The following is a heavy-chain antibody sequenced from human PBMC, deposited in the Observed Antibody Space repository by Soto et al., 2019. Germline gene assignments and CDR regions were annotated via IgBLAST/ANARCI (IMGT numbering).Heavy chain of an antibody. J-gene: IGHJ2*01. Sequence: ASVKVSCKASGYTLTELSMHWVRQAPGKGLEWMGGFDPEDGETIYAQKFQGRVTMTEDTSTDTAYMELSSLRSEDTAVYYCATGLRFPHQFDLWGRGTLVTVSS. CDR1: GYTLTELS. V-gene: IGHV1-24*01. CDR3: ATGLRFPHQFDL. CDR2: FDPEDGET. D-gene: IGHD3-3*01.